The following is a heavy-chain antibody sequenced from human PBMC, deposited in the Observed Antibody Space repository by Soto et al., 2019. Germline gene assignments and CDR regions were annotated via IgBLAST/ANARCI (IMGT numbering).Heavy chain of an antibody. CDR2: ISGSGGST. CDR1: GFTFSSYA. J-gene: IGHJ6*02. Sequence: GGSLRLSCAASGFTFSSYAMSWVRQAPGQGLEWVSAISGSGGSTYYADSVKGRFTISRDNSKNTLYLQMNSLRAEDTAVYYCAKVSNVNWNYGPYYGMDVWGQGTTVTVSS. CDR3: AKVSNVNWNYGPYYGMDV. D-gene: IGHD1-7*01. V-gene: IGHV3-23*01.